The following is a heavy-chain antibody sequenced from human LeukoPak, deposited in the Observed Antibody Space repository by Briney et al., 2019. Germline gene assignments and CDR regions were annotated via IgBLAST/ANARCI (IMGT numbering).Heavy chain of an antibody. CDR2: IYYSGST. D-gene: IGHD6-19*01. CDR3: ASMAYSSGCGIDY. CDR1: GLSISSSNSY. V-gene: IGHV4-39*07. Sequence: PSETLSLTCTVSGLSISSSNSYWGWIRQPPGKGLEWIVSIYYSGSTYYNPSRKSRVTISVDTSTNKFSLKLSSVTAADTAVYYCASMAYSSGCGIDYWGQGTLVTVSS. J-gene: IGHJ4*02.